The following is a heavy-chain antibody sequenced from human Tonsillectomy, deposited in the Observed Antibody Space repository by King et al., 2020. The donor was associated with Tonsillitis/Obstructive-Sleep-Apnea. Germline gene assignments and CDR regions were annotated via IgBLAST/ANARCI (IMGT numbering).Heavy chain of an antibody. D-gene: IGHD1-26*01. V-gene: IGHV4-39*01. CDR3: ARHKGGSYSYYFDY. CDR1: GGSISSSSYY. J-gene: IGHJ4*02. CDR2: IDYSGGT. Sequence: QLQESGPGLVKPSETLSLTCTVSGGSISSSSYYWGWIRQPPGKGLEWVGSIDYSGGTYYNPSLKSRVSISVDTSKTQFSLQLSSVTAAETAVYYCARHKGGSYSYYFDYWGQGTLVTVSS.